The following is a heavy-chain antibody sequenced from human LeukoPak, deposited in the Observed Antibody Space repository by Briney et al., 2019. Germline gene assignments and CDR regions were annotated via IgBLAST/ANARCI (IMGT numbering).Heavy chain of an antibody. J-gene: IGHJ4*02. V-gene: IGHV6-1*01. CDR3: ARDNGQQQLVRFDY. CDR1: GDSVSSNSAA. D-gene: IGHD6-13*01. CDR2: TYYGAKWYY. Sequence: SQTLSLTCAISGDSVSSNSAAWNWIRQSPSRGLEWVGSTYYGAKWYYDYAVSVKSRITINPVTSKNQFSLQLNAVTRGDTAVYYCARDNGQQQLVRFDYWGQGTLVTVSS.